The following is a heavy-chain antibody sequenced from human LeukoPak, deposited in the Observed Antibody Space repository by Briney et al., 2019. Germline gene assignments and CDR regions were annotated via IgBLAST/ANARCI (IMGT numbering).Heavy chain of an antibody. Sequence: GGSLRLSCAASGFTFTSYWIGWVRQMPGKGLEWMGIIHPGDSDTRYSPSFQGQVTISADKSISTAYLQWSSLKASDTAMYYCARPTNYYDSSGPWDYFDYWGQGTLVTVSS. D-gene: IGHD3-22*01. CDR1: GFTFTSYW. CDR3: ARPTNYYDSSGPWDYFDY. J-gene: IGHJ4*02. V-gene: IGHV5-51*01. CDR2: IHPGDSDT.